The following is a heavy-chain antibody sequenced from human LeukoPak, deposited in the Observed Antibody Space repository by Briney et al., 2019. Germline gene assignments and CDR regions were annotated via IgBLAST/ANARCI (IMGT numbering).Heavy chain of an antibody. D-gene: IGHD3-16*01. J-gene: IGHJ4*02. CDR2: ISYDGSKK. CDR3: AKLGEELGG. CDR1: GFTFSSYA. Sequence: PGGSLRLSCAASGFTFSSYAIHWVRQTPGKGLEWVAVISYDGSKKYYADSVKGRFAVSRDNSKNTVFLQMNSLRAEDTAVYYCAKLGEELGGWGQGTLVTVSS. V-gene: IGHV3-30-3*02.